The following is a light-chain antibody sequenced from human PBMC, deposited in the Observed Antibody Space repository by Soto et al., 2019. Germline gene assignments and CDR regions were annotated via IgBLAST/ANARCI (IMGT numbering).Light chain of an antibody. V-gene: IGLV4-60*03. CDR1: SGHSSYI. Sequence: QPVLTQSSSASASLGSSVKLTCTLSSGHSSYIIAWHQQQPGKAPRYLMKLEGSGSYNKGSGVPDRFSGSSSGADRYLTISNLQSEDEAAYYCETWDSNTHVFGTGTKLTVL. CDR3: ETWDSNTHV. CDR2: LEGSGSY. J-gene: IGLJ1*01.